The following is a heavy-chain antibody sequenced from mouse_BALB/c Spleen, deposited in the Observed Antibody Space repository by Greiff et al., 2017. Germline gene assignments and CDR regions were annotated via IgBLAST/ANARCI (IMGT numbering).Heavy chain of an antibody. Sequence: QVHVKQPGAELVRPGASVKLSCKASGYTFTSYWINWVKQRPGQGLEWIGNIYPSDSYTNYNQKFKDKATLTVDKSSSTAYMQLSSPTSEDSAVYYCTRYGNYPYYFDYWGQGTTLTVSS. V-gene: IGHV1-69*02. D-gene: IGHD2-1*01. CDR1: GYTFTSYW. J-gene: IGHJ2*01. CDR2: IYPSDSYT. CDR3: TRYGNYPYYFDY.